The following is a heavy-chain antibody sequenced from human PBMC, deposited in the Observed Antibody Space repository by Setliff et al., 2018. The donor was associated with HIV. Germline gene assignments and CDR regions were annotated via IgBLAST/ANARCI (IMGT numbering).Heavy chain of an antibody. V-gene: IGHV3-23*01. CDR3: ARGVRGVVNGMDV. CDR1: GLTFSSYA. Sequence: GGSLRLSCAASGLTFSSYAMTWVRQAPGRGLEWVSGITGNGRSTYYADSVRGRFTISRDNSKNTLFLQMNSLRAEDTAVYYCARGVRGVVNGMDVWGQGTTVTVSS. D-gene: IGHD3-10*01. J-gene: IGHJ6*02. CDR2: ITGNGRST.